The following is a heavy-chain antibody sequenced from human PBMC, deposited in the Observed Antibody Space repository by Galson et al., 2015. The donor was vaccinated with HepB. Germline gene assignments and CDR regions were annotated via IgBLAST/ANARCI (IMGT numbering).Heavy chain of an antibody. CDR1: GYTFTGYY. Sequence: SVKVSCKASGYTFTGYYMHWVRQAPGQGLEWMGWINPNSGGTNYAQKFQGRVTMTRDTSISTAYMELSRLRSDDTAVYYCASSLEKLTTVTTSSGGPNDYWGQGTLVTVSS. CDR2: INPNSGGT. D-gene: IGHD4-17*01. CDR3: ASSLEKLTTVTTSSGGPNDY. J-gene: IGHJ4*02. V-gene: IGHV1-2*02.